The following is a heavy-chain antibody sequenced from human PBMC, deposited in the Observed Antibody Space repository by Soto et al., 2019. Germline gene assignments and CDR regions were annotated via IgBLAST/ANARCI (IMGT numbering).Heavy chain of an antibody. D-gene: IGHD2-15*01. V-gene: IGHV4-39*02. CDR1: GGSISSTSYY. J-gene: IGHJ4*02. Sequence: SETLSLTCTVSGGSISSTSYYWGWIRQTPGKGLEWIASIYYSGSTYYNPSLKSRVSISVDTSKNQFSLKLASVTAADTAVHYCARDPPSSGATHNSFDYWGQGTLVTVSS. CDR2: IYYSGST. CDR3: ARDPPSSGATHNSFDY.